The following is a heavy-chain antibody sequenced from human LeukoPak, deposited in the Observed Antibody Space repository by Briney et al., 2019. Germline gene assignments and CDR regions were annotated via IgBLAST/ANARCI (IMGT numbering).Heavy chain of an antibody. CDR1: GGSISSSSYY. J-gene: IGHJ5*02. D-gene: IGHD2-15*01. CDR3: ARRRIANPFDP. Sequence: SETLSLTCTVSGGSISSSSYYWGWIRQPPGKGLEWIGSIYYSGSTHYNPSLKSRVTISVDTSKNQFSLKLSSVTAADTAVYYCARRRIANPFDPWGQGTLVTVSS. V-gene: IGHV4-39*01. CDR2: IYYSGST.